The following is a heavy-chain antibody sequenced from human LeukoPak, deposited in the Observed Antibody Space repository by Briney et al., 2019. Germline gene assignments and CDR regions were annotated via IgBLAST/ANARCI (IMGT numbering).Heavy chain of an antibody. D-gene: IGHD3-9*01. V-gene: IGHV3-7*03. CDR1: GFTFSSHW. CDR3: ATHGYSELRYFDWSTNE. J-gene: IGHJ4*02. CDR2: IKEDGSEK. Sequence: GGSLRLSCVVSGFTFSSHWMSWVRQAPGKGLEWVANIKEDGSEKYYVDSVKGRFTISRDIAKKSLYLQVDSLRAEDTAVYYCATHGYSELRYFDWSTNEWGQGTLVTVSS.